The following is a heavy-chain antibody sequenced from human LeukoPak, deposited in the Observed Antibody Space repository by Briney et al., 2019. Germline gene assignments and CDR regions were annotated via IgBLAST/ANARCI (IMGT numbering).Heavy chain of an antibody. CDR2: IHIDGST. J-gene: IGHJ4*02. CDR1: GFTVSSKF. V-gene: IGHV3-53*01. CDR3: ARSARLMKGVVEVTALDD. Sequence: GSLRLSCAASGFTVSSKFMSWVRQAPGTGLEWVSVIHIDGSTYYADSVKGRFTISRDNSRNTLYLQMNSLRADDTAVYYCARSARLMKGVVEVTALDDWGQGTLVTVSS. D-gene: IGHD3-3*01.